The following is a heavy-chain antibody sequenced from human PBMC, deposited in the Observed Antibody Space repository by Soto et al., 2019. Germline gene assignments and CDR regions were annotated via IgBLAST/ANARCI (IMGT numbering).Heavy chain of an antibody. CDR3: ASLSGPVPTHFDY. D-gene: IGHD5-12*01. J-gene: IGHJ4*02. CDR1: GGSISSSSYY. Sequence: PSETLSLTCTVSGGSISSSSYYWGWIRQPPGKGLEWIGSIYYSGSTYYNPSLKSRVTISVDTSKNQFSLKLSSVTAADTAVYYCASLSGPVPTHFDYWGQGTLVTVSS. V-gene: IGHV4-39*01. CDR2: IYYSGST.